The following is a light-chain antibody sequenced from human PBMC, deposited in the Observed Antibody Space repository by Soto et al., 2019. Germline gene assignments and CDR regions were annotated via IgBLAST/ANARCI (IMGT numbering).Light chain of an antibody. J-gene: IGLJ1*01. CDR1: SSNVGGYNA. Sequence: QSVLTQPASVSGSPGQSITISCTGTSSNVGGYNAVSWYQQHPGKAPKLMIYDVSKRPSGVPNRFSGSKSGNTASLTISGLQAEDEADYYCSSYTSSSTSRYVFGTGTKLTVL. CDR3: SSYTSSSTSRYV. CDR2: DVS. V-gene: IGLV2-14*01.